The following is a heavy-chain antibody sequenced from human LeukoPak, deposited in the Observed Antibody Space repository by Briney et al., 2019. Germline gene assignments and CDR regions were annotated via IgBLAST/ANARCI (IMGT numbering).Heavy chain of an antibody. V-gene: IGHV3-13*05. CDR3: ARDRGLSYKDY. CDR1: GFTFSSYD. CDR2: IGTAGDP. Sequence: GGSLRLSCAASGFTFSSYDMHWVRQATGKGLEWVSAIGTAGDPYYPDSMKGRFTISRDNSKNTLYLQMNSLRAEDTAVYYCARDRGLSYKDYWGQGTLVTVSS. D-gene: IGHD3-10*01. J-gene: IGHJ4*02.